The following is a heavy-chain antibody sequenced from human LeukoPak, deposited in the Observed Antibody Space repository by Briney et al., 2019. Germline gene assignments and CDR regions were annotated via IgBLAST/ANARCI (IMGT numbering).Heavy chain of an antibody. J-gene: IGHJ4*02. Sequence: SETLSLTCAVYGGSFSGYYWSWIRQPPGKGLEWIGEINHSGSTNYNPSLKSRVTISVDTSKNQFSLKLSSVTAADTAVYYCAIAYDFWSGYYPYWGQGTLVTVSS. V-gene: IGHV4-34*01. CDR2: INHSGST. D-gene: IGHD3-3*01. CDR1: GGSFSGYY. CDR3: AIAYDFWSGYYPY.